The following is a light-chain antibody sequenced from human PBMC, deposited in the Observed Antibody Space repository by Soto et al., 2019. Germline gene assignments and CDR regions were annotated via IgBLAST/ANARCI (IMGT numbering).Light chain of an antibody. CDR1: ISDIVDYNY. CDR2: EVS. Sequence: QAALTLPASVSGSPGQSITMSCTGSISDIVDYNYVSWFQQYPGKAPKLIISEVSNRPSGVSNRFSGSKSGTAASLTISGLQTEDEADYFCFSFTTDWTPVFGTGTKVTVL. V-gene: IGLV2-14*01. J-gene: IGLJ1*01. CDR3: FSFTTDWTPV.